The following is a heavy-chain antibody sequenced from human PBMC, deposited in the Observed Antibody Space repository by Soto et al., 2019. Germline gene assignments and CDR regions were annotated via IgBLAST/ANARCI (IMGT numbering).Heavy chain of an antibody. CDR1: GFTFSSYA. D-gene: IGHD5-12*01. V-gene: IGHV3-30-3*01. CDR3: AREEHGYNPTYYFDY. CDR2: ISYDGSNK. J-gene: IGHJ4*02. Sequence: QVQLVESGGGVVQPGRSLRLSCAASGFTFSSYALHWDRQAPGKGLEWVTVISYDGSNKYYADSVKGRFTISRDNSKNVLYLQMNSLRPEDTAVYYCAREEHGYNPTYYFDYWGQGTLVTVSS.